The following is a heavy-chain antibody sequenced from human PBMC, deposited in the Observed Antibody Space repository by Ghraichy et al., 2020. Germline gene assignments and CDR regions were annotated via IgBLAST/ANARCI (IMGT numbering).Heavy chain of an antibody. CDR1: GYTFTSYG. V-gene: IGHV1-18*01. D-gene: IGHD1-26*01. CDR2: ISGYNGNT. Sequence: ASVKVSCKASGYTFTSYGITWVRQAPGQGLEWMGWISGYNGNTYYAQKLQGRVTMTRDTSTSTAYMELRSLRSDDTAVYYCARALGATEQDSWGQGTLVTVSS. J-gene: IGHJ4*02. CDR3: ARALGATEQDS.